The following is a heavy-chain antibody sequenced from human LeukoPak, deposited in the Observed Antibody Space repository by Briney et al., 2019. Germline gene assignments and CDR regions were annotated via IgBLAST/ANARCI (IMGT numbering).Heavy chain of an antibody. CDR2: IYSGGGT. V-gene: IGHV3-53*01. CDR3: ARVARYNWFDP. CDR1: GFTVSSNY. Sequence: GGSLRLSCAASGFTVSSNYMSWVRQAPGKGLEWVSVIYSGGGTYYTDSVKGRFTISRDSPKNTLYLQMNSLRVEDTAVYYCARVARYNWFDPWGQGTLVTVSS. J-gene: IGHJ5*02.